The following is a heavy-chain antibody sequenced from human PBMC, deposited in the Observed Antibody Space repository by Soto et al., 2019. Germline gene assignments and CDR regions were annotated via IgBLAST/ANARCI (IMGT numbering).Heavy chain of an antibody. D-gene: IGHD3-9*01. CDR2: ISGSGGST. Sequence: LRLSCAASGFTFSSYAMSWVRQAPGKGLEWVSAISGSGGSTYYADSVKGRFTISRDNSKNTLYLQMNSLRAEDTAVYYCVGRYDILPGYPHRFDYWGQGTLVTVSS. CDR3: VGRYDILPGYPHRFDY. J-gene: IGHJ4*02. V-gene: IGHV3-23*01. CDR1: GFTFSSYA.